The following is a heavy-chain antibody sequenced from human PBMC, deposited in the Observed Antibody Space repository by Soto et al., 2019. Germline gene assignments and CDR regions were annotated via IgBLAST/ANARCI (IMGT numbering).Heavy chain of an antibody. D-gene: IGHD7-27*01. Sequence: ASVKVSCKASGYTFTSYDINWVRQATRQGLEWVGWMSPNSGNTGYAQKFQGRVTMTRTTSASTAYMELTSLRSDDTAVYYCARGPPNWGFDYWGQGTLVTVSS. V-gene: IGHV1-8*01. CDR3: ARGPPNWGFDY. CDR2: MSPNSGNT. CDR1: GYTFTSYD. J-gene: IGHJ4*02.